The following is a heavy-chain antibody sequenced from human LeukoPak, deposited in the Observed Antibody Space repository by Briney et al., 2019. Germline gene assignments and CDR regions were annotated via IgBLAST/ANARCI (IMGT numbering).Heavy chain of an antibody. Sequence: SETLSLTCTVSGGSISSSSYYWGWIRQPPGKGLEWIGSIYYSGSTYYNPSLKSRVTISVDTSKNQFSLKLSSVTAADTAFYFWPRRAYDILTGYYNVDYWGQGTLVTVSS. CDR1: GGSISSSSYY. CDR2: IYYSGST. CDR3: PRRAYDILTGYYNVDY. J-gene: IGHJ4*02. D-gene: IGHD3-9*01. V-gene: IGHV4-39*01.